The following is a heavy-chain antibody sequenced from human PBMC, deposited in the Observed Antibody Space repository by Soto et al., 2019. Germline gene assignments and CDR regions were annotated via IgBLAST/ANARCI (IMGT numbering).Heavy chain of an antibody. V-gene: IGHV4-59*01. CDR1: GCSISSYY. CDR2: IYYSGST. D-gene: IGHD6-19*01. Sequence: QVQLQESGPGLVKPSETLSLTCTVSGCSISSYYWSWIRQPPGKGLEWIGYIYYSGSTNYNPSLKSRVTISVDTSKNQFSLKLSSVTAADTAVYYCARCPSDYSSARAFDIWGQGTMVTVSS. CDR3: ARCPSDYSSARAFDI. J-gene: IGHJ3*02.